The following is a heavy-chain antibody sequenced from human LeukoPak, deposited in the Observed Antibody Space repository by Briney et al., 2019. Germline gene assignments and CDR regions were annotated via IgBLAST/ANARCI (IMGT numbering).Heavy chain of an antibody. J-gene: IGHJ6*03. CDR3: ARRGVAASHDFYYYMDV. V-gene: IGHV5-51*01. Sequence: GESLKISCKGSGYIFDNYWIGWVRQMPGKGLEWVAIIFPRDSDIRYSPSFQGQVTVSVDKSNNTAYLQWGSLKASDTAMYYCARRGVAASHDFYYYMDVWGKGTTVTASS. CDR1: GYIFDNYW. D-gene: IGHD5-12*01. CDR2: IFPRDSDI.